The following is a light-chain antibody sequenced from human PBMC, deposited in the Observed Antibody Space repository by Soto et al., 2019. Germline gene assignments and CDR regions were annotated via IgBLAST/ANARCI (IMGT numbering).Light chain of an antibody. J-gene: IGKJ1*01. V-gene: IGKV4-1*01. CDR2: WAS. CDR1: QSVLYSSNNKNY. CDR3: QQYYSTPLA. Sequence: DIVMTQSPDSLAVSLGERATINCKSSQSVLYSSNNKNYLAWYQQKPGQPPKLLIYWASTRESGVPDRFSGSGSGTDFTLTISSLQAEDVALYYCQQYYSTPLAFGQGTKVEIK.